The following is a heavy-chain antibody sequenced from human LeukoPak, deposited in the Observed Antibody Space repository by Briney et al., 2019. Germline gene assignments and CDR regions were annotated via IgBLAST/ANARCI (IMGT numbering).Heavy chain of an antibody. CDR1: GGSISSSNW. CDR2: IYHSGST. CDR3: ARRRGNTSGFQGYYFDY. V-gene: IGHV4-4*02. D-gene: IGHD6-19*01. J-gene: IGHJ4*02. Sequence: ETLSLTCAVSGGSISSSNWWSWVRQPPGKGLEWTGEIYHSGSTNYNPSLKSRVTISVDKSKNQFSLKLSSVTAADTAVYYCARRRGNTSGFQGYYFDYWGQGTLVTVSS.